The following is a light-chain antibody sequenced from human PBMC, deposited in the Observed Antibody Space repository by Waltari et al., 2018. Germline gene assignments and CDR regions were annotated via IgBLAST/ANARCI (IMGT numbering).Light chain of an antibody. CDR1: QSISSY. CDR3: QQSYNTPPT. CDR2: AAS. V-gene: IGKV1-39*01. J-gene: IGKJ1*01. Sequence: DIQMTQSPSSLSASVGDRVTITCRASQSISSYLNWYQQKPGKAPELLIYAASSLQSGGPSRFSGSGSGTDCTLNISSLQPENFATDYCQQSYNTPPTFGQGTKVEIK.